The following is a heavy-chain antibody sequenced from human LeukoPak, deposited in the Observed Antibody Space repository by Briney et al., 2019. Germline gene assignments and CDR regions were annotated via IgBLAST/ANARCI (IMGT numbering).Heavy chain of an antibody. Sequence: SETLSLTCSVSGGSISSYYWSWIRQPAGKGLEWIGRIYTSGSTNYNPSLKSRVTISVDTSKNQFSLKLSSVTAADTAVYFCARGPYSYDSSGAFDIWGQGTMVTVSS. J-gene: IGHJ3*02. V-gene: IGHV4-4*07. CDR2: IYTSGST. CDR1: GGSISSYY. CDR3: ARGPYSYDSSGAFDI. D-gene: IGHD3-22*01.